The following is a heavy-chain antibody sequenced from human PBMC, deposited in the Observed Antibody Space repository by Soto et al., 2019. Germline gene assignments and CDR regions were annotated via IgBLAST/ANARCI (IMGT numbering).Heavy chain of an antibody. CDR1: GFTFSDYY. Sequence: PGGSLRLSCAASGFTFSDYYMSWIRQAPGKGLEWVSYISSSSSYTNYADSVKGRFTISRDNAKNSLYLQMNSLRAEDTAVYYCARSLDYYGSGSYLNYYYYGMDVWGQGTTVTVSS. CDR2: ISSSSSYT. CDR3: ARSLDYYGSGSYLNYYYYGMDV. V-gene: IGHV3-11*03. D-gene: IGHD3-10*01. J-gene: IGHJ6*02.